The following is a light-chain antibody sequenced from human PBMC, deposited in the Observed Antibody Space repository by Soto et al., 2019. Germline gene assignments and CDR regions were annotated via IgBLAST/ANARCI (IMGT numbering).Light chain of an antibody. CDR2: GVS. Sequence: EVVLTQSPGTLSLSPGETATLSCRASQSLTSSYLAWYQQRPGQAPSLLIYGVSGRATGIPDRFSGSGSGTDFTLTISRLEPEDFAVYYCQQYGSSPITFGQGTRLEIK. V-gene: IGKV3-20*01. J-gene: IGKJ5*01. CDR1: QSLTSSY. CDR3: QQYGSSPIT.